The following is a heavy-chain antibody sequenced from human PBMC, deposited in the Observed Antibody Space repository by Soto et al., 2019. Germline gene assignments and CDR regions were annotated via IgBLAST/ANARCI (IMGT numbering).Heavy chain of an antibody. CDR2: ISAGGGST. D-gene: IGHD5-12*01. J-gene: IGHJ4*02. CDR3: AKDQGLRGYTAYDFDY. V-gene: IGHV3-23*01. CDR1: GFTFSSYA. Sequence: GGSLRLSCAASGFTFSSYAMSWVRQAPGKGLEWLSAISAGGGSTYYADSVKGRFTISRDNSKNTLDLQMNSLRADDAAIYYCAKDQGLRGYTAYDFDYWGQGTLVTVSS.